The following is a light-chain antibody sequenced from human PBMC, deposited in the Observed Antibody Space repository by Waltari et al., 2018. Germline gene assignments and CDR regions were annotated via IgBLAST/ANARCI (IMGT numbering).Light chain of an antibody. Sequence: DIQMTQSPSTLSASVGDRVTITCRASQRISSWLAWYQQKPGKAPKLLIYKASSLESGVPSRFSGSGSGTEFTLTISSLQPDDFATYYCQQYNSYPLTFGQGTKLEIK. J-gene: IGKJ2*01. CDR3: QQYNSYPLT. V-gene: IGKV1-5*03. CDR2: KAS. CDR1: QRISSW.